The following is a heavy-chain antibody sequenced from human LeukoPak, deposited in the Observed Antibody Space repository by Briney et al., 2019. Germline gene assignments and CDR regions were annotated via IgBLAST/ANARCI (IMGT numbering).Heavy chain of an antibody. Sequence: GGSLSLSCAASGFTFSNYAMHWVRQAPGKGLEWVAVISNVETNTYYADSVKGRFTISRDNSKNTLYLQLNSLRAEDTSVYYCARDSTYYYAAGSSGPHYFDYWGEGTLVTVSS. V-gene: IGHV3-30*01. D-gene: IGHD3-10*01. J-gene: IGHJ4*02. CDR1: GFTFSNYA. CDR2: ISNVETNT. CDR3: ARDSTYYYAAGSSGPHYFDY.